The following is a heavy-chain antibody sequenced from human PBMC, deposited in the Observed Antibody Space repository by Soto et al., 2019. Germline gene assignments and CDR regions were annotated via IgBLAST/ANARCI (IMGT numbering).Heavy chain of an antibody. V-gene: IGHV3-33*01. CDR1: GFTFSSRG. D-gene: IGHD1-1*01. CDR3: ARWGNWKVADY. CDR2: IWYDGSEK. Sequence: GGSLRLSCAASGFTFSSRGMNCVRQAPGKGLEWIAVIWYDGSEKYYGDSVKGRFTIPRDNSKNTLYLQLNSVRAEDTAVHYYARWGNWKVADYWGQGTRVSVS. J-gene: IGHJ4*02.